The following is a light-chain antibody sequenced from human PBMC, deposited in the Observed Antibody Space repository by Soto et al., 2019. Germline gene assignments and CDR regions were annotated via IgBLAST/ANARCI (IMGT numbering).Light chain of an antibody. CDR3: SSYTSSTTLV. CDR2: DVS. V-gene: IGLV2-14*03. J-gene: IGLJ2*01. CDR1: SSDVGGYNY. Sequence: QSALTQPASVSGSPGQSITISCTGTSSDVGGYNYVSWYQQHPGKAPKLMIYDVSNRPSGVSNRFSGSKSGNTASLTISGLQAEDEAHYYCSSYTSSTTLVFAGGTQLTVL.